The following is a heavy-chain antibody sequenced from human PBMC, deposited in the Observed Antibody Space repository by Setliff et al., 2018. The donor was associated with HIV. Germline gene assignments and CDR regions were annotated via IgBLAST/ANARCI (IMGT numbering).Heavy chain of an antibody. D-gene: IGHD3-9*01. J-gene: IGHJ3*02. CDR2: IYPGDSDT. CDR1: GYGFSSHW. CDR3: ARQGDYHILTGYYSGPHDAFDI. V-gene: IGHV5-51*01. Sequence: RGESLKISCKGSGYGFSSHWIAWVRQMPGKGLEWMGIIYPGDSDTRYSPSFQGQVTISADKSISTAYLQWSSLKASDTAMYYCARQGDYHILTGYYSGPHDAFDIWGQGTMVTVSS.